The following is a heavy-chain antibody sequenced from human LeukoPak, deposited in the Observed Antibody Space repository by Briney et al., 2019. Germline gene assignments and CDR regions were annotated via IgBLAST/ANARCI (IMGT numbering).Heavy chain of an antibody. J-gene: IGHJ4*02. V-gene: IGHV3-11*01. D-gene: IGHD4/OR15-4a*01. CDR2: ISSSGSTI. CDR1: GFTFSDYY. Sequence: GGSLRLSCAASGFTFSDYYMSWIRQAPGKGLEWVSYISSSGSTIYYADSAKGRFTISRDNAKNSLYLQMNSLRAGDTAVYYCARRIYEATNYAPLFDYWGQGTLVTVSS. CDR3: ARRIYEATNYAPLFDY.